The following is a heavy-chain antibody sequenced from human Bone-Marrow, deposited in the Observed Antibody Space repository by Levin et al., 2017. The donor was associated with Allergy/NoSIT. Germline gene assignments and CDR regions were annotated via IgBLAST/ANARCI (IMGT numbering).Heavy chain of an antibody. CDR3: AREAAGTRGWYTVDY. Sequence: GGSLRLSCAASGFTFSNFAMSWVRQAPGRGPEWVSTIRPSGGRTYYADSVKGRFTISRDDSKNTLYLQMNSLGVEDTAIYYCAREAAGTRGWYTVDYWGQGTRVTVSS. V-gene: IGHV3-23*01. D-gene: IGHD2-2*02. J-gene: IGHJ4*02. CDR2: IRPSGGRT. CDR1: GFTFSNFA.